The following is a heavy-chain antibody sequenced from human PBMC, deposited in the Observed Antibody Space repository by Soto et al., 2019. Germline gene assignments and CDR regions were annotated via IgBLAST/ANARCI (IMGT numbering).Heavy chain of an antibody. CDR2: INHSGST. J-gene: IGHJ4*02. V-gene: IGHV4-34*01. CDR1: GGSFSGYY. CDR3: ARGQLHYDFWSGYYTPFDY. D-gene: IGHD3-3*01. Sequence: SETLSLTCAVYGGSFSGYYWRWIRQPPGKGLEWIGEINHSGSTNYNPSLKSRVTISVDTSKNQFSLKLSSVTAADTAVYYCARGQLHYDFWSGYYTPFDYWGQGTLVTVSS.